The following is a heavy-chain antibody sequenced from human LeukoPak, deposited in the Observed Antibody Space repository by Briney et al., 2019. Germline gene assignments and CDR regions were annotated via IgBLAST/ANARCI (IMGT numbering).Heavy chain of an antibody. V-gene: IGHV3-23*01. Sequence: RGSLRLSCAASGFTFSSYAMSWVRQAPGKGLDWVSGIGAGGGSTKYADSVKGRFTISRDNSKNTLYLQMNSLRAEDTAVYYCAKGGWNGWFDPWGQGTLVTVSS. D-gene: IGHD1-1*01. CDR3: AKGGWNGWFDP. CDR1: GFTFSSYA. CDR2: IGAGGGST. J-gene: IGHJ5*02.